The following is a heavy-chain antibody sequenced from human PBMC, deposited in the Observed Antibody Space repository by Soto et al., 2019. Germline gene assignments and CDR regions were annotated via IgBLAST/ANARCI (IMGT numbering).Heavy chain of an antibody. V-gene: IGHV3-23*01. CDR1: GFTFSSYA. J-gene: IGHJ4*02. D-gene: IGHD2-21*02. CDR3: AKLRDIVVVTAPIDY. Sequence: GGSLRLSCAASGFTFSSYAMSWVRQAPGKGLEWVSAISGSGGSTYYADSVKGRFTISRDNSKNTLYLQMNSLRAEDTAVYYCAKLRDIVVVTAPIDYWGQGTLVTVSS. CDR2: ISGSGGST.